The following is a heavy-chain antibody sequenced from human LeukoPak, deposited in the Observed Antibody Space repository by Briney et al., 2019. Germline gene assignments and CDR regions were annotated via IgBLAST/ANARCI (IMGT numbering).Heavy chain of an antibody. V-gene: IGHV1-24*01. CDR3: AASFLRFSPDFDY. D-gene: IGHD3-3*01. CDR1: GYTLSELS. J-gene: IGHJ4*02. CDR2: LDPNDGET. Sequence: ASVKVSCKVSGYTLSELSIHWVRQAPGKGLEWVGGLDPNDGETIYAQKFQGRVIMTEETSTGTAYMELSSLRSEDTAVFYCAASFLRFSPDFDYWGQGTLVTVSS.